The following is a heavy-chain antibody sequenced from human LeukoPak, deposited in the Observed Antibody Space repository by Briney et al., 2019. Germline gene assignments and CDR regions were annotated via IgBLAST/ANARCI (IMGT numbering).Heavy chain of an antibody. CDR3: AKPYGTDCGGDCYFDY. Sequence: QSGGSLRLSCAAFGFTFSNYAISWVRQAPGKGLEWVSAISGSGGNTYYADSVRGGFTISRDNSRSTLYLQMSRLRAEDTALYYCAKPYGTDCGGDCYFDYWGQGTLVSVSS. CDR2: ISGSGGNT. CDR1: GFTFSNYA. V-gene: IGHV3-23*01. J-gene: IGHJ4*02. D-gene: IGHD2-21*02.